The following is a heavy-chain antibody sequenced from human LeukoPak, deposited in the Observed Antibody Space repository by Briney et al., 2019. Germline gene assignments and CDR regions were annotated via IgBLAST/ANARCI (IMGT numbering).Heavy chain of an antibody. CDR1: GFTFSTYS. CDR3: ARGRYCSSTSCYSEGGGEPDAFDI. V-gene: IGHV3-48*04. J-gene: IGHJ3*02. CDR2: INSSGIVI. Sequence: GGSLRLSCAASGFTFSTYSMNWVRQAPGKGLEWVSYINSSGIVIYYADSVKGRFTISRDNAKNSLYLQMNSLRAEDTAVYYCARGRYCSSTSCYSEGGGEPDAFDIWGQGTIVTVSS. D-gene: IGHD2-2*02.